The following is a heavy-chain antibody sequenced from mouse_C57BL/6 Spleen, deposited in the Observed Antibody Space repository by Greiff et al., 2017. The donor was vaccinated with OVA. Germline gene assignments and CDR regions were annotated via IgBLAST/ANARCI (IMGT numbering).Heavy chain of an antibody. CDR1: GYTFTDYE. CDR3: TREGGFAY. CDR2: IDPETGGT. Sequence: QVQLNESGAELVRPGASVTLSCKASGYTFTDYEMHWVKQTPVHGLEWIGAIDPETGGTAYNQKFKGKAILTADKSSSTAYMELRSLTSEDSAVYYCTREGGFAYWGQGTLVTVSA. J-gene: IGHJ3*01. V-gene: IGHV1-15*01.